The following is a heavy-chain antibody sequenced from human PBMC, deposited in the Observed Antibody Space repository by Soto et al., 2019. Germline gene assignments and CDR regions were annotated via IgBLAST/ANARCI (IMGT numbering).Heavy chain of an antibody. Sequence: GGSLRLSCAAYGFTFTRYSMNWVRQAPGKGLEWVSSISSTTNYIYYGDSMKGRFTISRDNAKNSLYLEMNSLRAEDTAVYYCARESEDLTSNFDYWGQGTLVTVSS. CDR1: GFTFTRYS. V-gene: IGHV3-21*06. J-gene: IGHJ4*02. CDR3: ARESEDLTSNFDY. CDR2: ISSTTNYI.